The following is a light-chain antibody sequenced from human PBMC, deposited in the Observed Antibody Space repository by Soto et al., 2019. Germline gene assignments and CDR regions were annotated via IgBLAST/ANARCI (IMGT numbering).Light chain of an antibody. CDR2: EVN. V-gene: IGLV2-23*02. J-gene: IGLJ1*01. Sequence: QSALTQPASVSGSPGQSITISCTGNSGDVGNYNHVSWYQQHPGKAPKLMIYEVNKWPSGVSNRFSGSKSGNTASLTISGLQAEDEADYYCCSYVGSSTSYVFGTGTKVTVL. CDR3: CSYVGSSTSYV. CDR1: SGDVGNYNH.